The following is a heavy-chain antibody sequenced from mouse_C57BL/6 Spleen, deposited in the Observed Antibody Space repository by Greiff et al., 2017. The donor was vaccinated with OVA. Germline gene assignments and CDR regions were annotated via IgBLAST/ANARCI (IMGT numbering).Heavy chain of an antibody. CDR3: ARYARGGYFDD. V-gene: IGHV1-26*01. CDR2: INPNNGDT. Sequence: EVQLQQSGPELVKPGASVKMSCKASGYTFTDYSMHWVKQRPGQGLEWIGDINPNNGDTSYNQKFKGKATLTVDKSSSTAYMQLRSLTSEDSAVYYGARYARGGYFDDWGQGTTLTVSS. J-gene: IGHJ2*01. CDR1: GYTFTDYS.